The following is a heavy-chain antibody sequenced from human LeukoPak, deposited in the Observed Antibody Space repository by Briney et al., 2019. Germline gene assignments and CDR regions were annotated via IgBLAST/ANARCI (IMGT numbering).Heavy chain of an antibody. Sequence: PGGSLRLSCAASGFTFSSYNMNWVRQAPGKGLEWVSYISSSSTTIYYADSVKGRFTISRDNAKNSLYLQMNSLRAEDTAVYYCARIYDSPFDYWGQGTLVTVSS. CDR3: ARIYDSPFDY. V-gene: IGHV3-48*04. J-gene: IGHJ4*02. CDR1: GFTFSSYN. D-gene: IGHD3-22*01. CDR2: ISSSSTTI.